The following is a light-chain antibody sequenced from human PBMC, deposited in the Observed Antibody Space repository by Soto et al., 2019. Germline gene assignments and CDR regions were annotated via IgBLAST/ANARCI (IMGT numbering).Light chain of an antibody. Sequence: QSVLTQPASVSGSPRQSITIYCTGTSSDVGGHNYVSWYQQHPGKAPKLMIYEVSNRPSGVSNRFSGSKSGNTASLTISGLQAADEADYYCSSYTSSNTLVFGAGTKLTVL. CDR3: SSYTSSNTLV. V-gene: IGLV2-14*01. CDR1: SSDVGGHNY. CDR2: EVS. J-gene: IGLJ1*01.